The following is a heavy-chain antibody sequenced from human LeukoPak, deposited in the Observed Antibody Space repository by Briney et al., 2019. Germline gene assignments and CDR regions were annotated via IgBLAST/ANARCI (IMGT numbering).Heavy chain of an antibody. CDR2: ISGSGGST. D-gene: IGHD3-22*01. J-gene: IGHJ6*02. CDR3: ARDTRHYYYDSSGYYGYYYYYGMDV. CDR1: GFTFSSYA. Sequence: GGSLRLSCAASGFTFSSYAMSWVRQAPGKGLEWVSAISGSGGSTYYADSVKGRFTISRDNAKNSLYLQMNSLRAEDTAVYYCARDTRHYYYDSSGYYGYYYYYGMDVWGQGTTVTVSS. V-gene: IGHV3-23*01.